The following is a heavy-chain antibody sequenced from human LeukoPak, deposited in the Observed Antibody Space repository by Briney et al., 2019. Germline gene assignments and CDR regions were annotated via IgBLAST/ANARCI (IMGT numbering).Heavy chain of an antibody. D-gene: IGHD2-8*01. Sequence: SETLSLTCTVSGGSISSVSYYWGWLRQPPGKGLEWIGSINYGGDTYCTPSLKSRVTISVDTSKNQFSLKLSSVTAADTAVYYCARQDHNDLGAPNWFDPWGQGTLVTVSS. CDR3: ARQDHNDLGAPNWFDP. V-gene: IGHV4-39*01. CDR1: GGSISSVSYY. J-gene: IGHJ5*02. CDR2: INYGGDT.